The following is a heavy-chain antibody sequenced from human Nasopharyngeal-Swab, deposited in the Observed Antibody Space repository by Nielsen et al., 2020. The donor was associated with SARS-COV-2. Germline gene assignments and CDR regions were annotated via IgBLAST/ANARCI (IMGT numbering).Heavy chain of an antibody. D-gene: IGHD6-19*01. CDR2: IYYSGST. V-gene: IGHV4-39*01. CDR3: ARRGMAVAGVD. Sequence: WIRQPPGKGLEWIGSIYYSGSTYYNPSLKSRVTISVDTSKNQFSLKLSSVTAADTAVYYCARRGMAVAGVDWGQGTLVTVSS. J-gene: IGHJ4*02.